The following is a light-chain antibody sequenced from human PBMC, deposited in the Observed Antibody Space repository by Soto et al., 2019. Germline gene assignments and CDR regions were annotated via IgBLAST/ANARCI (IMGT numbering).Light chain of an antibody. V-gene: IGLV3-21*02. CDR3: QVWDGSSDHHWV. Sequence: SSELTQPPSVSVAPGRTARITCGGNNIGRKSVHWYQQMPGQAPVLVVYDDSARPSGIPERISGSNSGNTATLTVTRVEAGDEADYYCQVWDGSSDHHWVFGGGTQLTVL. J-gene: IGLJ3*02. CDR1: NIGRKS. CDR2: DDS.